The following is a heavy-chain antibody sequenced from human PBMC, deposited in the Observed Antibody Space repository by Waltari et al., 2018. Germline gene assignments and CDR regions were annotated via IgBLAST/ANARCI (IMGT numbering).Heavy chain of an antibody. CDR1: GFTFNTYW. J-gene: IGHJ4*02. CDR2: TNSDGSST. V-gene: IGHV3-74*01. CDR3: ASETFDY. Sequence: EVQLVESGGALVQPGGSLRPSWAAPGFTFNTYWMHWVRQAPGKGLVWVSRTNSDGSSTTYADSVKGRFTISRDNAKNTVYLQMNSLRAEDTAVYYCASETFDYWGQGTLVTVSS.